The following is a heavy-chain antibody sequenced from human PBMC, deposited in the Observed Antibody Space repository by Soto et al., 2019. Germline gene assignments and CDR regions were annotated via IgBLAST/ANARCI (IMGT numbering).Heavy chain of an antibody. D-gene: IGHD6-19*01. CDR2: IYPGDSDT. CDR1: GYSFTSYW. Sequence: GESLKISCKGSGYSFTSYWVGWVRQMPGKGLEWMGIIYPGDSDTRYSPSFQGQVTISADKSISTAYLQWSSLKASGTAMYYCARHRKVKQWLVTAAFDIWGQGTMVTVSS. J-gene: IGHJ3*02. CDR3: ARHRKVKQWLVTAAFDI. V-gene: IGHV5-51*01.